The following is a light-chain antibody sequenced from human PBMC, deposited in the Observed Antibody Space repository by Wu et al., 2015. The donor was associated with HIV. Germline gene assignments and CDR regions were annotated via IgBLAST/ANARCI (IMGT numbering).Light chain of an antibody. CDR1: QSVGTY. CDR2: EAS. CDR3: HQRSNWLMYT. Sequence: EIVLTQSPATLSLSPGETGTLSCRASQSVGTYLAWYQQRPGQAPRLLIYEASNRATGIPARFSGSGSGTDFTLTINSLEPEDFAVYYCHQRSNWLMYTFGQGTKLDIK. V-gene: IGKV3-11*01. J-gene: IGKJ2*01.